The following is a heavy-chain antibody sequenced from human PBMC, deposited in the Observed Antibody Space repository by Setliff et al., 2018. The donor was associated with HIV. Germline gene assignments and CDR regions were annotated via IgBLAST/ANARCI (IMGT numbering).Heavy chain of an antibody. J-gene: IGHJ4*02. V-gene: IGHV4-59*08. CDR3: ARQSDSSGYFPSWYFDY. CDR1: VDSMNSHY. CDR2: IHYSGGT. D-gene: IGHD3-22*01. Sequence: SETLSLTCTVSVDSMNSHYWSWIRQPPGKGLVWIGYIHYSGGTKYNPSLKSRVTISVDSSRKQFSLKVTSVTAADTAVYYRARQSDSSGYFPSWYFDYWAQGTLVTV.